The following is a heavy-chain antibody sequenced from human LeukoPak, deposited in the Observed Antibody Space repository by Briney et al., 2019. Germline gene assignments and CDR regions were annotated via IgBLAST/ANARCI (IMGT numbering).Heavy chain of an antibody. V-gene: IGHV1-2*02. CDR2: INPNSGGT. CDR3: ARCNDFWSGYYY. CDR1: GYTFTGYY. D-gene: IGHD3-3*01. J-gene: IGHJ4*02. Sequence: ASVKVSCKASGYTFTGYYMHWVRQAPGQGLEWMGWINPNSGGTNYAQKFQGRVTMTRDTSISTAYMELSRLRSDDTAVYYCARCNDFWSGYYYWGQGTLVTVSS.